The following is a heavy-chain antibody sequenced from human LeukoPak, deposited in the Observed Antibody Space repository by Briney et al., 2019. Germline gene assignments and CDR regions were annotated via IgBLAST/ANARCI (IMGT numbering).Heavy chain of an antibody. Sequence: GGSLRLSCAASGFTFSNYWMHWVRQAPGEGPVWVSRIKSDGSITQYAGSVKGRFIISRDNAKNTLFLQMDSLRAEDTAVYYCTRAYGGSYFDFWGQGTLVTVSS. D-gene: IGHD1-26*01. CDR3: TRAYGGSYFDF. CDR2: IKSDGSIT. J-gene: IGHJ4*02. CDR1: GFTFSNYW. V-gene: IGHV3-74*01.